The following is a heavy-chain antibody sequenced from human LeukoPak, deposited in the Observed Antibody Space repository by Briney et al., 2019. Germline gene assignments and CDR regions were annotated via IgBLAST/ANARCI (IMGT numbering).Heavy chain of an antibody. CDR3: AADLRYYYDSSGYPD. J-gene: IGHJ4*02. D-gene: IGHD3-22*01. CDR2: MNPNSGNT. CDR1: GYTFTSYD. V-gene: IGHV1-8*01. Sequence: ASVKVSCKASGYTFTSYDINWVRQATGRGLEWMGWMNPNSGNTGYAQKFQGRVTMTRNTSISTAYMELSSLRSEDTAVYYCAADLRYYYDSSGYPDWGQGTLVTVSS.